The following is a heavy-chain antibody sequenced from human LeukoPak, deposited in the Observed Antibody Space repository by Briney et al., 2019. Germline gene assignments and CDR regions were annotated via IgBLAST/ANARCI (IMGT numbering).Heavy chain of an antibody. D-gene: IGHD2-15*01. CDR1: GYSISSGYY. CDR2: IYHSGST. V-gene: IGHV4-38-2*02. J-gene: IGHJ4*02. CDR3: ARGQDIVVVVAATYFDY. Sequence: SETLSLTCTVSGYSISSGYYWGWIRQPPGKGLEWIGSIYHSGSTYYNPSLKSRVTISVDTSKTQFSLKLSFVTAADTAVYYCARGQDIVVVVAATYFDYWGQGTLVTVSS.